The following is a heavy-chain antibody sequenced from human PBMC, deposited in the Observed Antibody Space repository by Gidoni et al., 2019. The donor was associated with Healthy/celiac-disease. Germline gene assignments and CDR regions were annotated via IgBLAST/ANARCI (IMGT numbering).Heavy chain of an antibody. CDR2: ISAYNGNT. D-gene: IGHD1-7*01. J-gene: IGHJ3*02. V-gene: IGHV1-18*01. CDR3: AREGSVGHANYQGYAFDI. CDR1: GYTFTSYG. Sequence: QVQLVQSGAEVKKPGASVKVSCKASGYTFTSYGLSWVRQAPGQGLEWMGWISAYNGNTNYAQKLQGRVTMTTDTSTSTAYMELRSLRSDDTAVYYCAREGSVGHANYQGYAFDIWGQGTMVTVSS.